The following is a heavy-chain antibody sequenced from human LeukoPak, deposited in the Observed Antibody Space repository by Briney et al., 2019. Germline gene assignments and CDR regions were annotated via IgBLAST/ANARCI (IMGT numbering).Heavy chain of an antibody. V-gene: IGHV3-30*02. Sequence: QPGGSLRPSCAASGFTFSTYGMHWVRQAPGKGLEWVAFIRYDGSTKYYADSVKGRFTISRDNSKNTLYLQMNSLSAEDTALYFCAKGYCTGTSCYTGLDYWGQGTLVTVSS. CDR3: AKGYCTGTSCYTGLDY. CDR1: GFTFSTYG. J-gene: IGHJ4*02. D-gene: IGHD2-2*02. CDR2: IRYDGSTK.